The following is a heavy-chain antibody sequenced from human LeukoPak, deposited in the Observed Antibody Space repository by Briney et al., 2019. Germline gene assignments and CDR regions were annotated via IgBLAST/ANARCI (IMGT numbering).Heavy chain of an antibody. V-gene: IGHV3-21*01. CDR3: ARGALEDDILTGDAFDI. Sequence: GGSLRLSCAASGFTFSSYEMNWVRQAPGKGLEWVSSISGSSSYIYYADSVKGRFTISRDNAKNSLYLQMNSLRAEDTAVYYCARGALEDDILTGDAFDIWGQGTMVTVSS. CDR2: ISGSSSYI. CDR1: GFTFSSYE. J-gene: IGHJ3*02. D-gene: IGHD3-9*01.